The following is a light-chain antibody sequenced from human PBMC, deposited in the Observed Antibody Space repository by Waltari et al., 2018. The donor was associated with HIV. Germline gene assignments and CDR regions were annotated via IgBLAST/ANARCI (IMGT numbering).Light chain of an antibody. Sequence: QLVLTQSPSASASLGASVKLTCTLSSGHSSYAIAWHQQQPEKGPRYLMKLNSDGSHSKGDGVPGRCSGSSTAAWLYLAITSLQSAHEADYSCQTWGPGIQVFGGGTKLTVL. CDR2: LNSDGSH. J-gene: IGLJ3*02. CDR3: QTWGPGIQV. CDR1: SGHSSYA. V-gene: IGLV4-69*02.